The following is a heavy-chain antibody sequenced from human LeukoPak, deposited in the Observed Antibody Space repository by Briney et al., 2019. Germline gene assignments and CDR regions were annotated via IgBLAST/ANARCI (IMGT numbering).Heavy chain of an antibody. CDR1: GCSISSSSYY. CDR3: ARQISSGSRLFDY. V-gene: IGHV4-39*01. Sequence: SETLSLTCTVSGCSISSSSYYWGWIRQPPGKGVEWIGSIYYSGNAYYNPSLKSRVTISVDTSKNQFSLKLSSVTAADTAVYYCARQISSGSRLFDYWGQGTLVTVSS. J-gene: IGHJ4*02. D-gene: IGHD6-13*01. CDR2: IYYSGNA.